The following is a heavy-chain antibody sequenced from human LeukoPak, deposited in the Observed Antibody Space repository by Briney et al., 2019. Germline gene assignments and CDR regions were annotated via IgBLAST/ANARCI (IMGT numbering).Heavy chain of an antibody. CDR1: GFTFSTFE. J-gene: IGHJ4*02. D-gene: IGHD3-3*01. Sequence: GGSLRLSCAASGFTFSTFEMNWVRQAPGKGLEWVSYISSGGGTVHYADSVKGRFTISRDNAKNSLYLQMNSLRAEDTALYYCARESPIFGVVTPDYWGQGILVTVSS. V-gene: IGHV3-48*03. CDR2: ISSGGGTV. CDR3: ARESPIFGVVTPDY.